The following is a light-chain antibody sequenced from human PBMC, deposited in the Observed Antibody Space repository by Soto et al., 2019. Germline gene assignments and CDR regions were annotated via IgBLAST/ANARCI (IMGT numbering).Light chain of an antibody. CDR1: QSVSSSY. CDR2: GAS. J-gene: IGKJ3*01. CDR3: QQYGSSLMVT. V-gene: IGKV3-20*01. Sequence: EIVLTQSPGTLSLSPGERATLSCRASQSVSSSYLAWYQQKPGQAPRLLIYGASSRATGIPDRFSGSGSGTDFTLTISRLEPEDFAVYYCQQYGSSLMVTFGPGT.